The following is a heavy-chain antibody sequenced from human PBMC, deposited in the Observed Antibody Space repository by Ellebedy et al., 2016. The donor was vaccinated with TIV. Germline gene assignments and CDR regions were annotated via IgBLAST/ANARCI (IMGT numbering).Heavy chain of an antibody. Sequence: AASVKVSCKAYDNSFTRFGLPWVRQAPAQGLERMGWISPYNRNTNYAQMFQDRFTMTTDTSTKTVYMELRSLRSDDTALYYCARTHYRFGIIDYLDYWGQGTLVTVSS. CDR3: ARTHYRFGIIDYLDY. J-gene: IGHJ4*02. CDR2: ISPYNRNT. D-gene: IGHD3-10*01. CDR1: DNSFTRFG. V-gene: IGHV1-18*04.